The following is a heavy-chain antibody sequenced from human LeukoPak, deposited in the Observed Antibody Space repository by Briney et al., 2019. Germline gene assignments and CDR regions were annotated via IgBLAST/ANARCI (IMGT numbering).Heavy chain of an antibody. CDR3: ARDRYYYDTGVSSGHDTFDI. CDR1: GFTFSSYE. V-gene: IGHV3-48*03. D-gene: IGHD3-22*01. CDR2: ISNSGSTI. J-gene: IGHJ3*02. Sequence: GGSLRLSCAASGFTFSSYEMNWVRQTPGKGLEWVSYISNSGSTIYYADSVKGRFTIPRDNAKNSLYLQMNSLRAEDTAVYYCARDRYYYDTGVSSGHDTFDIWGQGTLVTVSS.